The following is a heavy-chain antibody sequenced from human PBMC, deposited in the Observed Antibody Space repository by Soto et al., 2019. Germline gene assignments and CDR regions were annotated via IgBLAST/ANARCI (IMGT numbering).Heavy chain of an antibody. V-gene: IGHV4-30-2*01. Sequence: SETLSLTCAVSGGSISSGGYSWSGIRQPPGKGLEWIGYIYHSGSTYYNPSLKSRVTISVDTSKNQFSLKLSSVTAADTAVYYCARDLWGYCGADCYPLDVWGQGTTVTVSS. CDR3: ARDLWGYCGADCYPLDV. J-gene: IGHJ6*02. CDR2: IYHSGST. D-gene: IGHD2-21*02. CDR1: GGSISSGGYS.